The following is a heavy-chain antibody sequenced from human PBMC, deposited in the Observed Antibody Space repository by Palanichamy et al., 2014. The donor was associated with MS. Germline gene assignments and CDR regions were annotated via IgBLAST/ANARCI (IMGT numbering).Heavy chain of an antibody. CDR2: INNDGSST. CDR3: ARAVRSSELGYDSSGYYWAPLDY. Sequence: EVQLVESGGGLVQPGGSLRLSCAASGFTFNSYWIHWVRQAPGKGLVWVSRINNDGSSTSYADSVKGRFTISRDNAKNTLYLRMNSLRAEDTAVYYCARAVRSSELGYDSSGYYWAPLDYWGQGTLVTVSS. CDR1: GFTFNSYW. D-gene: IGHD3-22*01. V-gene: IGHV3-74*01. J-gene: IGHJ4*02.